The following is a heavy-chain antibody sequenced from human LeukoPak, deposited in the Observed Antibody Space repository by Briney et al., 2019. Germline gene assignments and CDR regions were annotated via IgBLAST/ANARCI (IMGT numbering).Heavy chain of an antibody. J-gene: IGHJ4*02. CDR3: ARAGGSSGWYSFGY. V-gene: IGHV3-13*04. CDR1: GFAFSSYD. CDR2: IGTAGNT. Sequence: GGSLRLSCAASGFAFSSYDMHWVRQVPGKGLEWVSAIGTAGNTYYPGSVKGRFTISRENAKNSLHLQTNSLRAGDTAVYYCARAGGSSGWYSFGYWGQGTLVSVSS. D-gene: IGHD6-13*01.